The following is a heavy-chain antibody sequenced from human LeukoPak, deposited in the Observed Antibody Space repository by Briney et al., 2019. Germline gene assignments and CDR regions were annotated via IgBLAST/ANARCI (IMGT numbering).Heavy chain of an antibody. Sequence: SETLSLTCTVSGGSISSYYWSWIRQPPGKGLEWIGYIYYSGSTNYNPSLKSRVTISVDTSKNQFSLKLSSVTAADTAVYYCARVDYYDSSGYYYSPGAFDIWGQGTMVTVSS. CDR1: GGSISSYY. CDR2: IYYSGST. J-gene: IGHJ3*02. CDR3: ARVDYYDSSGYYYSPGAFDI. V-gene: IGHV4-59*01. D-gene: IGHD3-22*01.